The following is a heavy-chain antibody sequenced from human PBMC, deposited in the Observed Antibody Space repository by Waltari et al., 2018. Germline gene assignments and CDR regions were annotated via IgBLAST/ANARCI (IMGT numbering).Heavy chain of an antibody. CDR1: GFSMTRSY. CDR3: AGEKARYGFDV. V-gene: IGHV4-38-2*02. J-gene: IGHJ6*02. CDR2: VFHTGSP. Sequence: ESGPGLVKPSETLSLTCSVSGFSMTRSYWAWIRQPPGKGLEWIGSVFHTGSPSYNPSLKSRVTISVDSSKNQFTLRLTAVTAADTAVYYCAGEKARYGFDVWGQGTTVTVSS.